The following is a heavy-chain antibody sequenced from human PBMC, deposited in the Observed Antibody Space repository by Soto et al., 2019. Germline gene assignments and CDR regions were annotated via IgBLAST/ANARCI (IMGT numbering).Heavy chain of an antibody. CDR2: IWYDGSNK. J-gene: IGHJ6*02. D-gene: IGHD6-13*01. CDR3: ARGDSNSSWYVGYYYYYGMDV. Sequence: GGSLRLSCAASGFTFSSYGMHWVGQAPGKGLEWVAVIWYDGSNKYYADSVKGRFTISRDNSKNTLYLQMNSLRAEDTAVYYCARGDSNSSWYVGYYYYYGMDVWGQGTTVTVSS. V-gene: IGHV3-33*01. CDR1: GFTFSSYG.